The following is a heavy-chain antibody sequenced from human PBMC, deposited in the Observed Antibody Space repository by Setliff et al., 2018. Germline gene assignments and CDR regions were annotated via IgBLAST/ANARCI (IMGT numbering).Heavy chain of an antibody. CDR1: GGSFSGYY. CDR2: IYYSGST. D-gene: IGHD6-6*01. Sequence: SETLSLTCAVYGGSFSGYYWSWIRQHPGKGLEWIGYIYYSGSTYYNPSLKSRVTISVDTSKNQFSLKLSSVTAADTAVYYCARDLPKYSSSSVDNYFDYWGQGTLVTVSS. V-gene: IGHV4-34*01. J-gene: IGHJ4*02. CDR3: ARDLPKYSSSSVDNYFDY.